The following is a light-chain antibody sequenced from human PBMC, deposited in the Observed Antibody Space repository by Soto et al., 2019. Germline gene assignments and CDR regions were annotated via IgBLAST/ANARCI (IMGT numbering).Light chain of an antibody. V-gene: IGKV1-5*03. Sequence: DIQMTQSPSTLSASVGDRVTITCRASQSISYWLAWYQQKPGKAPTVLIYKASALESGVPSRFSGSGSGTEFTLTISSLQHDDFATYYCKQYSIYSITFGGGTKVEMK. J-gene: IGKJ4*01. CDR2: KAS. CDR3: KQYSIYSIT. CDR1: QSISYW.